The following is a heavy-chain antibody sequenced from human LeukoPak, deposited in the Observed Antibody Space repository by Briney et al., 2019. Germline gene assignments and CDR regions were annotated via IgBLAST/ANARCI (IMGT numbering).Heavy chain of an antibody. V-gene: IGHV3-21*01. CDR2: IWSDSADI. Sequence: KSGGSLRLSCAASGFISSRYTINWVRQAPGKGLEWVSSIWSDSADIHYADSVKGRFTISRDNAKNSLYLQMNSLRAEDSAVYYCARDFFHSDISRPFDYWGQGTLVTVSS. D-gene: IGHD3-3*02. J-gene: IGHJ4*02. CDR3: ARDFFHSDISRPFDY. CDR1: GFISSRYT.